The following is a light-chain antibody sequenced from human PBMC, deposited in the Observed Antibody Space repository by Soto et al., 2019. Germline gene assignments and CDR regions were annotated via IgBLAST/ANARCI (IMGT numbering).Light chain of an antibody. J-gene: IGKJ4*01. CDR1: QGISTF. Sequence: IQMTQSPSSLSTSVGDRVTITCRASQGISTFLNWYQQKPGRAPRLLIYAASRLQSGVPARFSGSGAETHFTLTITSLQPEDFGIYFCQQSYATVRTFGGGTKVDIK. CDR3: QQSYATVRT. V-gene: IGKV1-39*01. CDR2: AAS.